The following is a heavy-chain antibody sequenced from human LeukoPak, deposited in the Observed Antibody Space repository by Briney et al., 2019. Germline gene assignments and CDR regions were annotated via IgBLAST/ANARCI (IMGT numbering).Heavy chain of an antibody. CDR2: MNPNSGNT. V-gene: IGHV1-8*02. Sequence: PVASVKVSCKASGYTFTSYDINWVRQATGQGLEWMGWMNPNSGNTGYAQKFQGRVTMTRDTSISTAYMELSRLRSDDTAVYYCARDQNFWSGYWAAFDIWGQGTMVTVSS. J-gene: IGHJ3*02. D-gene: IGHD3-3*01. CDR1: GYTFTSYD. CDR3: ARDQNFWSGYWAAFDI.